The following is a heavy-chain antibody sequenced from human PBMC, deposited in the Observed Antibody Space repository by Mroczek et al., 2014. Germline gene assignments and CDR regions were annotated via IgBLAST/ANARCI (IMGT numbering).Heavy chain of an antibody. CDR1: GFTFSSYE. D-gene: IGHD6-19*01. V-gene: IGHV3-48*03. Sequence: VQLQESGGRALVQPGGSLRLSCAASGFTFSSYEMNWVRQAPGKGLEWVSYISSSGSTIYYADSVKGRFTISRDNAKNSLYLQMNSLRAEDTAVYYCARAGGQQWLNIRYYGMDVWDQGTTVTVSS. CDR3: ARAGGQQWLNIRYYGMDV. CDR2: ISSSGSTI. J-gene: IGHJ6*02.